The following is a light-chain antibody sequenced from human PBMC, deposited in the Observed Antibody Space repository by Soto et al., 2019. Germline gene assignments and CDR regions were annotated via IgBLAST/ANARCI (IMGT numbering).Light chain of an antibody. J-gene: IGKJ1*01. Sequence: DIQMTQSPSSLSASVGDRVTITCQASQDISNYLNWYQQKPGKAPKLLIYDASNLETGVPSRFSGSGSATDFTFTISSLQPEDIATYYCQQYDNLETFGQGTKVEIK. V-gene: IGKV1-33*01. CDR3: QQYDNLET. CDR2: DAS. CDR1: QDISNY.